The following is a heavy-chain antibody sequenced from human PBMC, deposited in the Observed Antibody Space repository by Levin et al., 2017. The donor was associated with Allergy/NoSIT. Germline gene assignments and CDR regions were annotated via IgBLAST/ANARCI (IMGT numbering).Heavy chain of an antibody. V-gene: IGHV3-49*03. Sequence: GGSLRLSCTGSGFKFGDYAMSWFRQAPGKGLERVGFIRSKTYGGTTEYAASVKGSFTISRDDSKSIAYLQMNSLKTEEKAVYFCNREYYYGSGSYYAQECDIWGRGTLVTASS. J-gene: IGHJ3*02. CDR2: IRSKTYGGTT. D-gene: IGHD3-10*01. CDR3: NREYYYGSGSYYAQECDI. CDR1: GFKFGDYA.